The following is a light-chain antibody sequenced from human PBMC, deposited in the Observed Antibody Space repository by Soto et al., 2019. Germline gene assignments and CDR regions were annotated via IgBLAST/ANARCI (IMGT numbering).Light chain of an antibody. J-gene: IGLJ1*01. CDR3: AAWDDSLNGYV. Sequence: QSVLTQPPSASGTPGRRVVISCSGSSSNIGSNTVNWYQQLPGTAPKLLVYCDNHRPPGVPYRFSGSKSGTTASLAISGLQSDDEAADYCAAWDDSLNGYVFATGTKVTVL. CDR2: CDN. CDR1: SSNIGSNT. V-gene: IGLV1-44*01.